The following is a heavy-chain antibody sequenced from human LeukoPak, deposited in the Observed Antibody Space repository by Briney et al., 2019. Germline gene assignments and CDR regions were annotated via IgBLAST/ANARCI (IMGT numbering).Heavy chain of an antibody. CDR3: ARYYDSSGYSFDY. J-gene: IGHJ4*02. V-gene: IGHV4-39*01. CDR1: GGSISSSSYY. Sequence: SETLSLTCTVSGGSISSSSYYWGWIRQPPGKGLEWIGSIYYSGSTYYNPSLRSRVTISVDTSKNQFSLKLSSVTAADTAVYYCARYYDSSGYSFDYWGQGTLVTVSS. D-gene: IGHD3-22*01. CDR2: IYYSGST.